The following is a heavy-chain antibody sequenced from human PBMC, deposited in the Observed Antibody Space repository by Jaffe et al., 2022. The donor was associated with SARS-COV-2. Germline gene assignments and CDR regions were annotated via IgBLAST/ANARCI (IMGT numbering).Heavy chain of an antibody. CDR2: ISYDGSNK. J-gene: IGHJ4*02. D-gene: IGHD4-17*01. CDR3: ARDRYYGDPLAGFDY. CDR1: GFTFSSYA. V-gene: IGHV3-30-3*01. Sequence: QVQLVESGGGVVQPGRSLRLSCAASGFTFSSYAMHWVRQAPGKGLEWVAVISYDGSNKYYADSVKGRFTISRDNSKNTLYLQMNSLRAEDTAVYYCARDRYYGDPLAGFDYWGQGTLVTVSS.